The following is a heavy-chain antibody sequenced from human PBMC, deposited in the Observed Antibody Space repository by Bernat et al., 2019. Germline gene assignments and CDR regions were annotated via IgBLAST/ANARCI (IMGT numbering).Heavy chain of an antibody. CDR2: IYYSGST. Sequence: QLQLQESGPGLVRPSETLSLTCTVSGGSISSRSYYWGWIRQPPGKGLEWIGTIYYSGSTYYNPSLKSRVTISVDPSKNQFSLKLSSVTAADTAVYSCARVVGANYFDYWGQGTLVTVSS. V-gene: IGHV4-39*01. D-gene: IGHD1-26*01. J-gene: IGHJ4*02. CDR1: GGSISSRSYY. CDR3: ARVVGANYFDY.